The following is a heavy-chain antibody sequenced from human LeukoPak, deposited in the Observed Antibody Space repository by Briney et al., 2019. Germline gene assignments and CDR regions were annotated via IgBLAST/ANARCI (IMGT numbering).Heavy chain of an antibody. CDR2: INSDGKIT. Sequence: GGSLRLSCAASGFTFSSLWMHWVRQAPGKGLVWVSRINSDGKITIYADSVKGRFTISRDNAKNTLYLQMNSLRAEDTAVYYCARAIGAADSYWSQGTLVTVSS. V-gene: IGHV3-74*01. J-gene: IGHJ4*02. CDR1: GFTFSSLW. D-gene: IGHD6-13*01. CDR3: ARAIGAADSY.